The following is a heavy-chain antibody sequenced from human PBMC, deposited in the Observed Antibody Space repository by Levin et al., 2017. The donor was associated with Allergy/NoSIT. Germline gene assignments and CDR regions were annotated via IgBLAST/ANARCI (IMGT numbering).Heavy chain of an antibody. CDR1: GFTFTTST. J-gene: IGHJ3*02. CDR3: AARPGGDGSFDI. CDR2: IVVGSDNT. V-gene: IGHV1-58*02. Sequence: KISCKASGFTFTTSTMQWVRQARGQRLEWIGWIVVGSDNTNYAQKFQETVTITRDMSTSTAYMELTSLRSEDTAVYYCAARPGGDGSFDIWGQGTMVTVSS. D-gene: IGHD2-15*01.